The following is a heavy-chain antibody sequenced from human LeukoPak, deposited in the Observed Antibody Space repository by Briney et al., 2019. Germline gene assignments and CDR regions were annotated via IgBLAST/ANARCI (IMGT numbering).Heavy chain of an antibody. CDR1: GFFFNSYS. CDR3: ARDGAVRAFDI. D-gene: IGHD3-16*01. CDR2: ISYDGNNE. V-gene: IGHV3-30-3*01. Sequence: GGSLRLSCAASGFFFNSYSMHWVRQAPGKGLEWVALISYDGNNEYYADSVKGRFTISRDNSKNTLYLQMNSLRAEDTAVYYCARDGAVRAFDIWGQGTMVTVSS. J-gene: IGHJ3*02.